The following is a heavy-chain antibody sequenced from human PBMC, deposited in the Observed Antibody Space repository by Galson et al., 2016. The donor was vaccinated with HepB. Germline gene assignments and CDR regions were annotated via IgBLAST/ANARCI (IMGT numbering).Heavy chain of an antibody. V-gene: IGHV5-51*01. CDR2: IYPRDSDT. Sequence: QSGAEVKKPGESLKISCKASGYSFSSSWIAWVRQMPGKGLEWMGVIYPRDSDTRYSPSFQGQVSISADKSISTAYLQWSSLKASDTAMYFCVRGGDFWSGYTDYGGQGTLVTVSS. CDR3: VRGGDFWSGYTDY. CDR1: GYSFSSSW. D-gene: IGHD3-3*01. J-gene: IGHJ4*02.